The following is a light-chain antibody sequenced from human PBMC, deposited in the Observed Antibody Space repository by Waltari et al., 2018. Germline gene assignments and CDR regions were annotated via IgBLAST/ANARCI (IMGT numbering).Light chain of an antibody. CDR3: QQRHNWPLT. V-gene: IGKV3-11*01. CDR2: DTS. CDR1: QSVSVY. J-gene: IGKJ4*01. Sequence: EIVLTQSPATLSLSPGERATLSCRAIQSVSVYLAWYQQKPGQAPRLLIYDTSNRASGTPDRFSGSGSGTDFSLSISSLEPEDFAVYYCQQRHNWPLTFGGGTKVEIK.